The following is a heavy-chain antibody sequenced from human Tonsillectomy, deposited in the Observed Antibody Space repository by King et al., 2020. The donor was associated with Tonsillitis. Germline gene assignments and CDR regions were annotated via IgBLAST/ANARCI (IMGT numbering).Heavy chain of an antibody. D-gene: IGHD3-22*01. CDR1: GFTVSTNY. J-gene: IGHJ4*02. CDR3: ARVRYYFDSIGYPDY. Sequence: VQLVESGGGLVQPGGSLRLSCAASGFTVSTNYMSWVRQAPGKGLEWVSVVYTGDSTYYADSVKGRFTISRDNSKNTLYLQMNSLRAEDTAVYYCARVRYYFDSIGYPDYWGREPWSPSPQ. V-gene: IGHV3-66*01. CDR2: VYTGDST.